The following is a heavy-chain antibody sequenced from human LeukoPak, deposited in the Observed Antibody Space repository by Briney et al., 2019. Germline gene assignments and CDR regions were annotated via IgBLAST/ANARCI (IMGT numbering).Heavy chain of an antibody. D-gene: IGHD6-19*01. CDR1: GFTFSSYW. J-gene: IGHJ4*02. CDR3: ARAEQQWLTPLGFDY. Sequence: PGGSLRLSCAASGFTFSSYWMSWVRQAPGKGLEWVANIKQDGSEKYYVDSVKGRFTISRDNAKNSLYLQMNSLRAEDTAVYYCARAEQQWLTPLGFDYWGQGTLVTVSS. CDR2: IKQDGSEK. V-gene: IGHV3-7*01.